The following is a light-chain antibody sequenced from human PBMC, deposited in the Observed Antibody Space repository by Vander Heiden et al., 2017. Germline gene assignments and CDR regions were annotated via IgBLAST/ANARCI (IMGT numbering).Light chain of an antibody. CDR2: DVT. V-gene: IGLV2-11*01. Sequence: QSALTQPRSVSGSPGQSVTISCTGTSSDVGGYNYVPWYQQHPGKAPKLMIYDVTKRPSGVPDRFSGSKSGNTASLTISGLQAEDEADYYCCSYAGSHTSLYVFGTGTKVTVL. CDR1: SSDVGGYNY. J-gene: IGLJ1*01. CDR3: CSYAGSHTSLYV.